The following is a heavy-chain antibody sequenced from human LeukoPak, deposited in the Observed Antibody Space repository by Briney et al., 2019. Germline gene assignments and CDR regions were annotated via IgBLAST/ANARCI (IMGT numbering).Heavy chain of an antibody. Sequence: GGSLRLSCAASGFTFDDYAMHWVRQAPGKGLEWVSGISWNSGSIGYADSVKGRSTISRDNAKSSLYLQMNSLRAEDTALYYCAKGVWNYYDTPFDYWGQGTLVTVSS. CDR1: GFTFDDYA. CDR3: AKGVWNYYDTPFDY. CDR2: ISWNSGSI. D-gene: IGHD3-22*01. J-gene: IGHJ4*02. V-gene: IGHV3-9*01.